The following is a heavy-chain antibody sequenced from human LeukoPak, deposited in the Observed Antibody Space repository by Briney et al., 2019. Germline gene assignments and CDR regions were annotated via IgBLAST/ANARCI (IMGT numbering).Heavy chain of an antibody. D-gene: IGHD6-19*01. V-gene: IGHV3-43*01. CDR2: ISWNGARI. Sequence: GGSLRLSCVASVFTFAEYTMHWVRQAPGKGLEGVSLISWNGARIHYGDSVKGRFTISRDNSKNSLYLQMNSLRTEDTALYYCVKDLVAASENVRGWYPMDYWGQGTLVTVPS. CDR3: VKDLVAASENVRGWYPMDY. J-gene: IGHJ4*02. CDR1: VFTFAEYT.